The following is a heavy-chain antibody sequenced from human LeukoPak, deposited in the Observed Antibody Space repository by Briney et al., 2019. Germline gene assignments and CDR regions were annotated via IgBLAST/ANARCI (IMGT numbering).Heavy chain of an antibody. CDR1: GFTFSSYW. V-gene: IGHV3-7*01. CDR3: ARLVITIFGVAFYGMDV. Sequence: PGGSLRLSCAASGFTFSSYWMSWVRQAPGKGLEWVANIKQDGSEKYYVDSVKGRFTISRDNAKNSLYLQMNSLRAEDTAVYYCARLVITIFGVAFYGMDVWGQGTTVTVSS. J-gene: IGHJ6*02. CDR2: IKQDGSEK. D-gene: IGHD3-3*01.